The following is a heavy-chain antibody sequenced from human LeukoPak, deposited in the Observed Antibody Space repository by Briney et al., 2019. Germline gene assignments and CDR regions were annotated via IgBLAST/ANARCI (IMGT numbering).Heavy chain of an antibody. CDR1: GFTFSDYY. CDR2: SSSTGNII. D-gene: IGHD2-2*01. Sequence: GGSLRLSCAASGFTFSDYYMTLIRQAPGKGLEWVSYSSSTGNIIFYADSVKGRFTISRDNAKNSLYLQMNSLRAEDTAVYYCARDPLIGSTYTTAWGYWGQGTLVTVSS. J-gene: IGHJ4*02. CDR3: ARDPLIGSTYTTAWGY. V-gene: IGHV3-11*04.